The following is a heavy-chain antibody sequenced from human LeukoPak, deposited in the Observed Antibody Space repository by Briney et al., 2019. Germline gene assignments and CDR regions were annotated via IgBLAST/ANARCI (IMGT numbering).Heavy chain of an antibody. Sequence: PGGSLRLSCAASGFTFSSYCMSWVRQAPGKGLECVANIKQDGSEKYYVDSVKGRFTISRDNAKNSLYLQMNSLRAEDTAVYYCAREFPFSSGIGAFDYWGQGTLVTVSS. V-gene: IGHV3-7*01. J-gene: IGHJ4*02. CDR3: AREFPFSSGIGAFDY. CDR1: GFTFSSYC. CDR2: IKQDGSEK. D-gene: IGHD6-19*01.